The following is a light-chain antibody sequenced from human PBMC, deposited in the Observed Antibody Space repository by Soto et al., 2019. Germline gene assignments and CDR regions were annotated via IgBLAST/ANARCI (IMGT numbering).Light chain of an antibody. CDR1: QSVNNNY. CDR2: GAS. V-gene: IGKV3-20*01. J-gene: IGKJ1*01. CDR3: QQYGTAPWT. Sequence: EIVVTQSPGTLSLSPGERATLSCRASQSVNNNYLGWYQQKPGQAPRLLIHGASNRATGIPDRFSGSGSGTDFTLTISRLAPEDFAVYFCQQYGTAPWTFGQGTKVEI.